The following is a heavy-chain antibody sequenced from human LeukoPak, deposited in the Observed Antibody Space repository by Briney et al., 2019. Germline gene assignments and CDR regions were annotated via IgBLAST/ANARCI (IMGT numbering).Heavy chain of an antibody. CDR2: INLSGGST. Sequence: ASVKVSCKASGYTFTNYYMHWVRQAPGQGLEWMGIINLSGGSTSYAQKFQGRVTMTRDMSTNTVYMDLSSLRSEDTAVYYCARGSSPFTVNDWFDPWGQGTLVTVSS. J-gene: IGHJ5*02. CDR1: GYTFTNYY. V-gene: IGHV1-46*01. CDR3: ARGSSPFTVNDWFDP. D-gene: IGHD2-8*02.